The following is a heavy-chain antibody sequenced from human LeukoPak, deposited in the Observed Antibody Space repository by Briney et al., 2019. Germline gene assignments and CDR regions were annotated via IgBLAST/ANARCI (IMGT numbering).Heavy chain of an antibody. J-gene: IGHJ3*02. CDR1: GGSISSYY. D-gene: IGHD1-26*01. CDR2: IYYSGST. Sequence: SETLSLTCTVSGGSISSYYWSWIRQPPGKGLEWIGYIYYSGSTNYNPSLKSRVTISVDTSKNQFSLKLSSVTAADTAVYYCARVLVGATSDAFDIWGQGTMVTVSS. CDR3: ARVLVGATSDAFDI. V-gene: IGHV4-59*01.